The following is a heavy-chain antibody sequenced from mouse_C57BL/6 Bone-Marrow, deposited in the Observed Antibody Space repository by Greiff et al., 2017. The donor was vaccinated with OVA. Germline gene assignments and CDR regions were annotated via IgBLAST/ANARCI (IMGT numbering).Heavy chain of an antibody. CDR1: GYTFTSYW. V-gene: IGHV1-59*01. Sequence: VQLQQPGAELVRPGTSVKLSCKASGYTFTSYWMHWVKQRPGQGLEWIGVIDPSDSYTNYNQKFKGKATLTVDTSSSTAYMQLSSLTSEDSAVYYCARGYDGYNYAMDYWGQGTSVTVSS. CDR2: IDPSDSYT. CDR3: ARGYDGYNYAMDY. J-gene: IGHJ4*01. D-gene: IGHD2-3*01.